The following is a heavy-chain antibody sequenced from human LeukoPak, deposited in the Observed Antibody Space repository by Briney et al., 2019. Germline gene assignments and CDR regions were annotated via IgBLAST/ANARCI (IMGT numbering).Heavy chain of an antibody. CDR2: IKDDGRQK. D-gene: IGHD1/OR15-1a*01. V-gene: IGHV3-7*01. J-gene: IGHJ4*02. CDR1: GFTFSRYW. CDR3: AREGTRGLFDS. Sequence: PGGSLRLSCAPSGFTFSRYWMTWVRQTPGKGLEWVASIKDDGRQKYYVDSVKGRFTISRDNAKNSLNLHMNSLRAEDTAVYYCAREGTRGLFDSWGQGTLVTVSS.